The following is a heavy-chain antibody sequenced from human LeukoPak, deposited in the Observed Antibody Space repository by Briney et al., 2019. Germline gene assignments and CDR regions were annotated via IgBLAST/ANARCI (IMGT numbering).Heavy chain of an antibody. V-gene: IGHV1-46*01. J-gene: IGHJ4*02. CDR2: INPSGGST. D-gene: IGHD1-1*01. CDR1: GYTFTSYY. Sequence: ASVKVSCKASGYTFTSYYMHWVRQAPGQGLEWMRMINPSGGSTSYAQKFQGRVTMTRDTITSTVYMELSSLRSEETALYYCPRAMNDFDYWGQGDLVTVSS. CDR3: PRAMNDFDY.